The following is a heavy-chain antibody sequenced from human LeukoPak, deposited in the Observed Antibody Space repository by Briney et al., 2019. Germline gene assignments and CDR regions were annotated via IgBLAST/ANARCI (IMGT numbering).Heavy chain of an antibody. Sequence: ASVKVSCKASGYTFTGYYMHWVRQAPGQGLEWMGWINPNSGGTNCAQKFQGRVTMTRDTSISTAYMELSRLRSDDTAVYYCARDPRSIVGAPLDYWGQGTLVTVSS. J-gene: IGHJ4*02. V-gene: IGHV1-2*02. CDR1: GYTFTGYY. D-gene: IGHD1-26*01. CDR2: INPNSGGT. CDR3: ARDPRSIVGAPLDY.